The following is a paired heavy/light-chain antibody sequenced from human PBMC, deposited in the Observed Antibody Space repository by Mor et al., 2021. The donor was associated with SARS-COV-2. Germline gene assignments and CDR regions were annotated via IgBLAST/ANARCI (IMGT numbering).Light chain of an antibody. CDR3: SSWTSSSTVI. V-gene: IGLV2-14*03. Sequence: QSALIQSASVSGSPGQSITISCTGTSSDVGNYNFVSWYQQHPGKAPKLMIYDVSHRPSGVSNRFSGSKSGNTASLTISGLQAEDEADYHCSSWTSSSTVIFGGGTKVTVL. J-gene: IGLJ2*01. CDR2: DVS. CDR1: SSDVGNYNF.
Heavy chain of an antibody. CDR1: GFTFSSYA. Sequence: EVQLLESGGGLVQPGGSLRLSCAASGFTFSSYAMSWVRQAPGKGLEWVSTIDGSDGGTYYADSVKARFTISGDNSKNTLYLEMNSLRAEDTALYYCAKAALSYGDKDAFDVWGQGTMVTVSS. CDR2: IDGSDGGT. CDR3: AKAALSYGDKDAFDV. V-gene: IGHV3-23*01. D-gene: IGHD4-17*01. J-gene: IGHJ3*01.